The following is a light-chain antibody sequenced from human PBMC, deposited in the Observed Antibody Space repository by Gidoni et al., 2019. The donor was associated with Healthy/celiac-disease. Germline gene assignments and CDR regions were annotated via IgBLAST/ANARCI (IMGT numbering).Light chain of an antibody. J-gene: IGLJ2*01. Sequence: QSVLMQPPSVPAAPGQKVTISCPGSSSNIGKNYVSWYQQLPGTAPKLLIYDNNKRPSGIPDRFSGSKSGTSATLGITGLQTGDEADYYCGTWDSSLSAVVFGGGTKLTVL. CDR3: GTWDSSLSAVV. CDR1: SSNIGKNY. CDR2: DNN. V-gene: IGLV1-51*01.